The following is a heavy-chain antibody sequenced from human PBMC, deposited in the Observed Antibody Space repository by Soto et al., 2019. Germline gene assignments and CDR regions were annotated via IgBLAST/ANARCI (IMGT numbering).Heavy chain of an antibody. CDR1: GYTLTRYS. D-gene: IGHD3-22*01. Sequence: QVQLVQSGAEEMKPGASVKVSCKASGYTLTRYSIHWVRQAPGQRLEWMGWINAGNGNTKFSQKFQGRVTITRDTSASTASMGLRALRSEDTVVYYCAILGTYYFDNSDNYFDFWGQGTLVTVSS. CDR3: AILGTYYFDNSDNYFDF. CDR2: INAGNGNT. J-gene: IGHJ4*02. V-gene: IGHV1-3*05.